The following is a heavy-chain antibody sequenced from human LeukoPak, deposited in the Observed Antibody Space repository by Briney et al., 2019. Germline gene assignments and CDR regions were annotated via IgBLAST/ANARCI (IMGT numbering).Heavy chain of an antibody. V-gene: IGHV1-46*01. CDR3: ARVRDGYNDAYDV. Sequence: ASVKVSCKTSGYSFTSYNLHWVRQAPGQRHEWMGIIKASGGNTNYAQKFQGRVTMTRETSTSTVYMELSSLKSEDTAVYYCARVRDGYNDAYDVWGQGTMVTVTS. D-gene: IGHD5-24*01. CDR1: GYSFTSYN. J-gene: IGHJ3*01. CDR2: IKASGGNT.